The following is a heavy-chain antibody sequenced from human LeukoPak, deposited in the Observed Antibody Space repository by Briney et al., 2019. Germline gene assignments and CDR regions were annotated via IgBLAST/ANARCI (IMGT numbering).Heavy chain of an antibody. V-gene: IGHV4-39*07. D-gene: IGHD3-22*01. Sequence: KPSETLSLTCTVSGGSISSSSYYWGWIRQPPGKGLEWIVSIYYSGSTYYNPSLKSRVTISVDTSKNQFSLKLSSVTAADTAVYYCARVVKYYDSSGYYGYWGQGTLVTVSS. J-gene: IGHJ4*02. CDR2: IYYSGST. CDR1: GGSISSSSYY. CDR3: ARVVKYYDSSGYYGY.